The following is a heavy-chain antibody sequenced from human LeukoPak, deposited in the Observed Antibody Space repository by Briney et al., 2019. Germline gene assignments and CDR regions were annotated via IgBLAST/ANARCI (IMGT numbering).Heavy chain of an antibody. J-gene: IGHJ4*02. CDR1: GGSISSSSYY. CDR2: IYYSGST. V-gene: IGHV4-39*01. CDR3: ASGVVVITTRPFDY. Sequence: PSETLSLTCTVSGGSISSSSYYWGWIRQPPGKGLEWIGSIYYSGSTYYNPSLKSRVTISVDTSKKQFSLKLRSVTAADTAVYYCASGVVVITTRPFDYWGQGTLVTVSS. D-gene: IGHD3-22*01.